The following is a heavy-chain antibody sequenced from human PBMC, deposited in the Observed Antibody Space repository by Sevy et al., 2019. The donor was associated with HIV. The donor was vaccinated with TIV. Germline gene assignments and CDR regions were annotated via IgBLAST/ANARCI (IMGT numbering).Heavy chain of an antibody. CDR1: GFTFSDHS. CDR3: VRGLR. V-gene: IGHV3-48*01. CDR2: ISNSSSSI. J-gene: IGHJ4*02. Sequence: GGSLRLSCTTSGFTFSDHSMNWVRHAPGKGLDWISYISNSSSSIKYADSVKGRFTNSRDNAKNSLYLQMNSLRAEDTAIYYCVRGLRWGQGTLVTVSS.